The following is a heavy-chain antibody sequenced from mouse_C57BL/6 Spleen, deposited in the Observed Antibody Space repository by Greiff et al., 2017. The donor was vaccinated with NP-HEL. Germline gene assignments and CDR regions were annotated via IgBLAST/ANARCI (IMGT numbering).Heavy chain of an antibody. J-gene: IGHJ2*01. CDR3: ARGGTRFDY. D-gene: IGHD2-14*01. Sequence: QVQLQQSGPELVKPGASVKISCKASGYAFSSSWMNWVKQRPGKGLEWIGRIYPGDGDTNYNGKFKGKATLTADKSSSTAYMQLSSLTSEDSAVYFCARGGTRFDYWGQGTTLTVSS. CDR2: IYPGDGDT. V-gene: IGHV1-82*01. CDR1: GYAFSSSW.